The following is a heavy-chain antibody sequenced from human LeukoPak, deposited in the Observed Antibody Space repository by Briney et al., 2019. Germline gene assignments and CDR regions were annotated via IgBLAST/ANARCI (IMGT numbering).Heavy chain of an antibody. CDR3: ARHGGYYYYYYGMDV. CDR2: IYYSGST. Sequence: PSETLSLTCTVSGDSISSGDYYWTWIRQPPGKGLEWIGYIYYSGSTNYNPSLKSRVTISVDTSKNQFSLKLSSVTAADTAVYYCARHGGYYYYYYGMDVWGQGTTVTVSS. J-gene: IGHJ6*02. CDR1: GDSISSGDYY. V-gene: IGHV4-61*08. D-gene: IGHD3-16*01.